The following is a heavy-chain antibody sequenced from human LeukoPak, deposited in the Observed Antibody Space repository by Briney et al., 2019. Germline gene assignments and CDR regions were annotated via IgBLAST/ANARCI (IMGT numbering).Heavy chain of an antibody. V-gene: IGHV4-61*01. CDR2: IYYSGST. Sequence: SETLSLTCTVSGGSVSSGSYYWSWIRQPPGKGLEWIGYIYYSGSTNYNPSLQSRVTISVDTSKNQFSLKLSSVTAADTAVYYCASTTVVKGGFDPWGQGTLVTVSS. J-gene: IGHJ5*02. CDR3: ASTTVVKGGFDP. D-gene: IGHD4-23*01. CDR1: GGSVSSGSYY.